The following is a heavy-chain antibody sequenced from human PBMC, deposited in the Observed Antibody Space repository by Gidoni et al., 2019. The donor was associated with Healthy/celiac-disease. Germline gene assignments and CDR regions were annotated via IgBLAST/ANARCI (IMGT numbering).Heavy chain of an antibody. D-gene: IGHD5-12*01. V-gene: IGHV4-59*01. CDR2: IYYSGST. CDR1: GGSISSYY. CDR3: AGNSGYDLNWFDP. Sequence: QVQLQESGPGLVKPSETLSLTCTVPGGSISSYYWSWIRQPPGKGLEWIGYIYYSGSTNYNPSLKSRVTISVDTSKNQFSLKLSSVTAADTAVYYCAGNSGYDLNWFDPWGQGTLVTVSS. J-gene: IGHJ5*02.